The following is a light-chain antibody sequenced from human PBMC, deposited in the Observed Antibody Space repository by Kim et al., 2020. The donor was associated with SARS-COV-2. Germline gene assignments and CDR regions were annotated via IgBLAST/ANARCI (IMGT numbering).Light chain of an antibody. Sequence: QSALTQPRSVSGSPGQSVTISCTGTSSDVGGYNYVSWYQQHPGKAPKLMIYDVAKRPSGVPDRFSDSKSGNTASLTISGLQAEDEADYYCCSLAGSIWVFGGGTSLTVL. CDR1: SSDVGGYNY. CDR2: DVA. CDR3: CSLAGSIWV. V-gene: IGLV2-11*01. J-gene: IGLJ3*02.